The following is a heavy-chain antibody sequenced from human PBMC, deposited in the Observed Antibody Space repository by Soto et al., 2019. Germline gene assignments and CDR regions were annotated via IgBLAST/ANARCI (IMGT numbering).Heavy chain of an antibody. CDR3: ARDRCSSTSCYGAFDI. V-gene: IGHV1-69*04. CDR1: GGTFSSYT. Sequence: SVKVSCKASGGTFSSYTISWVRQAPGQGLEWMGRIIPILGIANYAQKFQGRVTITADKSTSTAYMELSSLRSEDTAVYYCARDRCSSTSCYGAFDIWGQGTMVIVSS. D-gene: IGHD2-2*01. J-gene: IGHJ3*02. CDR2: IIPILGIA.